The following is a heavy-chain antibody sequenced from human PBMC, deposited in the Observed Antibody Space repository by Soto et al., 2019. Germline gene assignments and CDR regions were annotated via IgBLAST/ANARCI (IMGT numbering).Heavy chain of an antibody. D-gene: IGHD4-17*01. V-gene: IGHV1-8*01. CDR1: GYTFTSYD. J-gene: IGHJ2*01. CDR2: MNPNSGNT. Sequence: QVQLVQSGAEVGKPGASVKVSCKASGYTFTSYDINWVRQASGQGLEWMGWMNPNSGNTGSAQRFQGRLTMTRNTSINTAYMELTSLTSEDPAVYYCARVHTVTTYFDVWGRGTLVAVSS. CDR3: ARVHTVTTYFDV.